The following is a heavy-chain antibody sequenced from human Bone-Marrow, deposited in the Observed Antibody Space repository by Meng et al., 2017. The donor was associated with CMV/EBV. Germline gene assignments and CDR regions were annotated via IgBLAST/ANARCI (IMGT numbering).Heavy chain of an antibody. CDR3: ARHHPGEYSSWSGVPLDY. Sequence: SVMVSCKASCGTFSSYAISWVRQAPGQGLEWMGGIIPIFGTANYAQKFQGRVTITTDESTSTAYMELSSLRSEDTAVYYCARHHPGEYSSWSGVPLDYWGQGTLVTVSS. D-gene: IGHD6-6*01. CDR2: IIPIFGTA. CDR1: CGTFSSYA. J-gene: IGHJ4*02. V-gene: IGHV1-69*05.